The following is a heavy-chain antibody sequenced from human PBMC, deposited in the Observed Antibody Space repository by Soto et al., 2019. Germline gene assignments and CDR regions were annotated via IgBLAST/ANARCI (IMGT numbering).Heavy chain of an antibody. CDR1: GYTFTSYA. J-gene: IGHJ4*02. V-gene: IGHV1-3*01. Sequence: GASGKVSCKASGYTFTSYAMHWVRQAPGQRLEWMGWINAGNGSTKYSQKFQGRVTITRDTSASTAYMELSSLRSEDTAVYYCARWVSSGPRQADYWGQGTLVTVSS. CDR3: ARWVSSGPRQADY. CDR2: INAGNGST. D-gene: IGHD6-19*01.